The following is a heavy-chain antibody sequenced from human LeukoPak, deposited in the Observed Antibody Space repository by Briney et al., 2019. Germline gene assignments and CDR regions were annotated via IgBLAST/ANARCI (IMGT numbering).Heavy chain of an antibody. V-gene: IGHV1-2*02. J-gene: IGHJ4*02. D-gene: IGHD5-24*01. CDR1: VYTFTGYH. CDR2: VNGDSGDT. CDR3: ARAARRDDYTLQYYFDS. Sequence: ASVKVSCKASVYTFTGYHMHWVRQAPGQGLEWMGWVNGDSGDTKYAQKYQGRVTMTRDTALTTAYMELTGLNFDDTAVYFCARAARRDDYTLQYYFDSWGQGTLVAVSS.